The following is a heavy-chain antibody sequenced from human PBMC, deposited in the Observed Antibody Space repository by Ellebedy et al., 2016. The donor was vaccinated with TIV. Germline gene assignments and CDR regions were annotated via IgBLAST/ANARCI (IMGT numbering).Heavy chain of an antibody. D-gene: IGHD6-13*01. J-gene: IGHJ6*02. CDR1: GYTFTSYG. Sequence: ASVKVSXXASGYTFTSYGISWVRQALGQGLEWMGWISAYNGNTNYAQKLQGRVTMTTDTSTSTAYMELRSLRSDDTAVYYCATLKGAAGNYYYYGMDVWGQGTTVTVSS. V-gene: IGHV1-18*01. CDR2: ISAYNGNT. CDR3: ATLKGAAGNYYYYGMDV.